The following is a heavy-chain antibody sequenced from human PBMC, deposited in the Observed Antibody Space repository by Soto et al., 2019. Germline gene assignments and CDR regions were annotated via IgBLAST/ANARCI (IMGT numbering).Heavy chain of an antibody. CDR2: IIPIFGTA. V-gene: IGHV1-69*12. J-gene: IGHJ6*04. CDR1: GGTFSSYA. D-gene: IGHD3-3*01. Sequence: QVQLVQSGAEVKKPGSSVKVSCKASGGTFSSYAISWVRQAPGQGLEWMGGIIPIFGTANYAQKFQGRVTITADESTSTAYMELSSLRSEDTAMYYCASGDYDFWSGPGGGMDVWGKGTTVTVSS. CDR3: ASGDYDFWSGPGGGMDV.